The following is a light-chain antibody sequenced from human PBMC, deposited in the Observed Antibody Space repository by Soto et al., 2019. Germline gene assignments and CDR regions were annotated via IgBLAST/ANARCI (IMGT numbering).Light chain of an antibody. CDR2: GAS. J-gene: IGKJ4*01. V-gene: IGKV3-15*01. CDR1: QSVYTT. Sequence: EIVMTQSPATLSVSPGERATLSCRASQSVYTTLAWYQQKPGQAPRLLIYGASTRATGIPARFSGTGSATEFTLTISYLQSEDSAVSYCQQYNKWPLTFGGGTKVEI. CDR3: QQYNKWPLT.